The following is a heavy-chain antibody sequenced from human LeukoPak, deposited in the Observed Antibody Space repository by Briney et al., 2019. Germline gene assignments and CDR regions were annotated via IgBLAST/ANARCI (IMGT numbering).Heavy chain of an antibody. Sequence: SETLSLTCTVSGGSISSTNYYWGWLRQPPGKDLEWIGTIYYTGSTYYNPSLKSRVTISVDTSKNPFSLKLAAVTAADTAVYYCARNSAVATSRSWFDPWGQGTLVTVSS. CDR2: IYYTGST. D-gene: IGHD6-19*01. J-gene: IGHJ5*02. CDR1: GGSISSTNYY. V-gene: IGHV4-39*01. CDR3: ARNSAVATSRSWFDP.